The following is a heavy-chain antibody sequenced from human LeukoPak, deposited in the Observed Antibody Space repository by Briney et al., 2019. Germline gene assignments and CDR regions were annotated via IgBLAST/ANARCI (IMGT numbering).Heavy chain of an antibody. V-gene: IGHV4-39*07. J-gene: IGHJ5*02. Sequence: SETLSLTCTVSGDSISTSNSYWGWIRQPPGKGLEWIGSIYYSGSTYYNPSLKSRVTISVDTSKNQFSLKLSSVTAADTAVYYCARTHPFGSGNWFDPWGQATLVTVSS. CDR1: GDSISTSNSY. CDR3: ARTHPFGSGNWFDP. CDR2: IYYSGST. D-gene: IGHD3-16*01.